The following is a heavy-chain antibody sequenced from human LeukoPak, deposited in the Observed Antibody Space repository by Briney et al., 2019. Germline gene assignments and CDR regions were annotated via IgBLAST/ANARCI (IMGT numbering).Heavy chain of an antibody. CDR3: ARVVAEGAAAGPYYYYALDV. Sequence: SQTLSLTRAISGDSVSSNSAAWSWIRQSPSRGLEWLGMTYYRSKWYNDYAVSVKSRITINPDTSKNQFSLQLNSVTPEDTALYYCARVVAEGAAAGPYYYYALDVWGQGTTVTVSS. V-gene: IGHV6-1*01. D-gene: IGHD6-13*01. CDR2: TYYRSKWYN. CDR1: GDSVSSNSAA. J-gene: IGHJ6*02.